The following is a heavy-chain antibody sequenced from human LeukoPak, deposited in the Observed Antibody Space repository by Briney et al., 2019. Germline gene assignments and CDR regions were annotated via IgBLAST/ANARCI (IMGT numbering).Heavy chain of an antibody. CDR2: ISWNSRSI. Sequence: GRSLRLSCAASGFTFDDYAMHWVRQAPGKGLEWVSGISWNSRSIGYADSVKGRFTISRDNAKNSLYLQMNSLRAEDTALYYCAKGRGTTITYYFDYWGQGTLVTVSS. CDR1: GFTFDDYA. J-gene: IGHJ4*02. CDR3: AKGRGTTITYYFDY. V-gene: IGHV3-9*01. D-gene: IGHD4-11*01.